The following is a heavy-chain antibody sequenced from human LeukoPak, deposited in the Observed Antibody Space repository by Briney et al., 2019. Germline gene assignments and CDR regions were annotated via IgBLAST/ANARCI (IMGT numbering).Heavy chain of an antibody. Sequence: GGSLRLSCAASGFTFSDYYMSWIRQAPGKGLEWVSYISSSGSTIYYADSVKGRFTISRDNAKNSLYLQMNSLRAEDTAVYYCARVALTTVTYYYYYYMDVWGKGTTVTISS. D-gene: IGHD4-17*01. CDR1: GFTFSDYY. CDR3: ARVALTTVTYYYYYYMDV. J-gene: IGHJ6*03. CDR2: ISSSGSTI. V-gene: IGHV3-11*01.